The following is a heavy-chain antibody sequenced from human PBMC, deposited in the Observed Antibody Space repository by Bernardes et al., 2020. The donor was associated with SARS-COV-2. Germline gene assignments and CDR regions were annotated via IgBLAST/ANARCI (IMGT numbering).Heavy chain of an antibody. V-gene: IGHV3-30*18. CDR1: GFTFKTSA. Sequence: GGSLVLSCVASGFTFKTSAMHWVRQAPGPGLEWVAVPSLDGGNQYYADSVKGRFTVSRDNSKNTLYLQMNSLSAEDTAVYYCAKEKDSTSGWFAPANYFKYSMDVWGPGTKVTVSS. CDR2: PSLDGGNQ. CDR3: AKEKDSTSGWFAPANYFKYSMDV. J-gene: IGHJ6*02. D-gene: IGHD6-19*01.